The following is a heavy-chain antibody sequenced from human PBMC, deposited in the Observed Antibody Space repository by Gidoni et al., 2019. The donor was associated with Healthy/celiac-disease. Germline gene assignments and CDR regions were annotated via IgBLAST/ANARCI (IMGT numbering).Heavy chain of an antibody. V-gene: IGHV4-34*01. J-gene: IGHJ4*02. D-gene: IGHD6-13*01. CDR2: INHSGST. Sequence: QAQLQQWGAGLLKPSETLSLTCAVYGGSFSGYYWSWIRQPPGKGLEWIGEINHSGSTNYNPSLKSRVTISVDTSKNQFSLKLSSVTAADTAVYYCASRVIAAATFDYWGQGTLVTVSS. CDR3: ASRVIAAATFDY. CDR1: GGSFSGYY.